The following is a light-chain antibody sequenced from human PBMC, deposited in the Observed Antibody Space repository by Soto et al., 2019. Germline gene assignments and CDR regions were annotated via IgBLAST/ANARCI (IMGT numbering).Light chain of an antibody. CDR1: QSVSSY. Sequence: EIVLTQSPAILSVSPGERATLSCRASQSVSSYFAWYQQKPGQAPRLLIYDASNRATVVPARFSGSGSGTDFTLTISSLEPEDFAVYYCQQRRYWPVTFGQGTKV. V-gene: IGKV3-11*01. CDR2: DAS. CDR3: QQRRYWPVT. J-gene: IGKJ1*01.